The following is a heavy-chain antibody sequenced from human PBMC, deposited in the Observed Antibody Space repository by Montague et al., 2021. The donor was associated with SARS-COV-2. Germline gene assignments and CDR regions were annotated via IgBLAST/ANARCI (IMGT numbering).Heavy chain of an antibody. CDR1: GGSISSNY. D-gene: IGHD5-24*01. Sequence: SETLSLTCTVSGGSISSNYWSWIRQPPGTGLEWIGYIYHSGSTNYNPSLKSRVTISVDTSKNQFSLKLSSVTAADTAVYYCARVFPRWLQFDPYFDYWGQGTLVTVSS. CDR2: IYHSGST. V-gene: IGHV4-59*01. CDR3: ARVFPRWLQFDPYFDY. J-gene: IGHJ4*02.